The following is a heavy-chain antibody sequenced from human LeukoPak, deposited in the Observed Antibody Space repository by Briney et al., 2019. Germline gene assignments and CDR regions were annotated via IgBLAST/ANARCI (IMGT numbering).Heavy chain of an antibody. CDR1: GGTFSSYA. J-gene: IGHJ6*03. Sequence: SVKVSCKPSGGTFSSYAISWVRQAPGQGLEWMGRIIPILGIANYAQKFQGRVTSTADKSTSTAYMELSSLRSEDTAVYYCARAGYYGSGSPPGGYYYYYMDVWGKGTTVTVSS. CDR3: ARAGYYGSGSPPGGYYYYYMDV. V-gene: IGHV1-69*04. D-gene: IGHD3-10*01. CDR2: IIPILGIA.